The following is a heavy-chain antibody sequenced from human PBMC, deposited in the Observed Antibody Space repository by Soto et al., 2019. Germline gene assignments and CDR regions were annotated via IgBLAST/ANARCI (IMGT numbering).Heavy chain of an antibody. J-gene: IGHJ5*02. D-gene: IGHD6-6*01. Sequence: PSETLSLTCTVSGGSISSYYWSWIRQPPGKGLEWIGYIYYSGSTNYNPSLKSRVTISVDTSKNQFSLKLSSVTAADTAVYYCARPSSSSGGGGFFDPWGKGTLVTVS. CDR2: IYYSGST. V-gene: IGHV4-59*08. CDR3: ARPSSSSGGGGFFDP. CDR1: GGSISSYY.